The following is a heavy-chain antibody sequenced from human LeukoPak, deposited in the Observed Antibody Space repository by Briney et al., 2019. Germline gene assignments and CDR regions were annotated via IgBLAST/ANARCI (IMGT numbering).Heavy chain of an antibody. CDR1: GGSISSYY. J-gene: IGHJ4*02. Sequence: PSETLSLTCTVSGGSISSYYWSWIRQPPGKGLEWIGFIYYSGSTNYNPSLESRVTISVDTSKNQSSLNLSSVPASDTAVYYCARRGGSGRSFDYWGQGILVTVSS. CDR3: ARRGGSGRSFDY. V-gene: IGHV4-59*08. CDR2: IYYSGST. D-gene: IGHD3-10*01.